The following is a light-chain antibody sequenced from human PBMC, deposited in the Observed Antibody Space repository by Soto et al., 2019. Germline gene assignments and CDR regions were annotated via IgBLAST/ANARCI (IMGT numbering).Light chain of an antibody. CDR3: CSYAGSSTYV. CDR1: SSDVGSYNL. J-gene: IGLJ1*01. Sequence: QSVLTQPASVSGSPGQSITISCTGTSSDVGSYNLVSWYQQHPGKAPKLMIYEGSKRPSGVSNRFSGSKSGNTASPTISGLQAEEEADYYCCSYAGSSTYVFGTGTKVTVL. V-gene: IGLV2-23*01. CDR2: EGS.